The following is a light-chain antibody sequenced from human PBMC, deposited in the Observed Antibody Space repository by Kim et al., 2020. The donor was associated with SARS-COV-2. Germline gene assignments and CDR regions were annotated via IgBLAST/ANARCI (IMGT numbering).Light chain of an antibody. Sequence: EIVMTQSPATLSVSPGERATLSCRASQSVSNNLAWYQQNPGQAPRLLIYGASTRATGVPARFSGSGSGTEFTLTITSLQSEDFAVYYCHQYNNWPPWTFGQGTKVDIK. CDR2: GAS. V-gene: IGKV3-15*01. CDR3: HQYNNWPPWT. J-gene: IGKJ1*01. CDR1: QSVSNN.